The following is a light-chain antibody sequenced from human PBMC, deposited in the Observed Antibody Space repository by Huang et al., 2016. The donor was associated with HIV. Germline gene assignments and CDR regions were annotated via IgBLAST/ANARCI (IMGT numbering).Light chain of an antibody. CDR2: AAS. Sequence: DIQMTQSPSSLSASVGDRVTITCRASQTITSYLHWYQQKPGKAPQLLIYAASNLQSGVPSRFSGGGSGTDFTLTISSLQPEDFATYYCQQTYSSPRTFGQGTKVDIK. CDR3: QQTYSSPRT. V-gene: IGKV1-39*01. CDR1: QTITSY. J-gene: IGKJ1*01.